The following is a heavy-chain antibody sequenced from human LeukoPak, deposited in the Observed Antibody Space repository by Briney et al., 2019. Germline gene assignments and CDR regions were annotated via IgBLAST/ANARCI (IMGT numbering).Heavy chain of an antibody. D-gene: IGHD3-3*01. CDR2: ISSSSSTI. J-gene: IGHJ6*03. Sequence: PGGSLRLSCAASGFTFSSYSMNWVRQAPGKGLEWVSYISSSSSTIYYADSVKGRFTISRDNAKNSLYLQMNSLRAEDTAVYYCARYYDFGYYYMDVWGKGTTVTVSS. CDR1: GFTFSSYS. CDR3: ARYYDFGYYYMDV. V-gene: IGHV3-48*01.